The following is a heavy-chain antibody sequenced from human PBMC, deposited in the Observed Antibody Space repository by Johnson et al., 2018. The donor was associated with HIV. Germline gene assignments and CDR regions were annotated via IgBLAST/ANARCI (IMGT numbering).Heavy chain of an antibody. V-gene: IGHV3-66*02. Sequence: VQLVESGGGLVQPGGSLRLSCAASGFTVSSNYMSWVRQAPGKGLAWVSVIYSGGTTNYADSVTGRFPISRDNSKNTLYLQMNTLRAEDTAVYYCAKASNYYDSSRHAFDIWGQGTMVTVSS. J-gene: IGHJ3*02. CDR1: GFTVSSNY. D-gene: IGHD3-22*01. CDR3: AKASNYYDSSRHAFDI. CDR2: IYSGGTT.